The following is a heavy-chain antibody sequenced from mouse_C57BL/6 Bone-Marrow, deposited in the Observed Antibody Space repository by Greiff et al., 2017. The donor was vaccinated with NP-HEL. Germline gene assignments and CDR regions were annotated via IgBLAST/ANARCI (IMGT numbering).Heavy chain of an antibody. CDR3: ARHDSLAY. V-gene: IGHV5-17*01. Sequence: EVKLMESGGGLVKPGGSLKLSCAASGFTFSDYGMHWVRQAPEKGLEWVAYISSGSSTIYYADTVKGRFTISRDNAKNTLFLQMTSLRSEDTAMYYCARHDSLAYWGQGTLVTVSA. J-gene: IGHJ3*01. CDR2: ISSGSSTI. D-gene: IGHD2-4*01. CDR1: GFTFSDYG.